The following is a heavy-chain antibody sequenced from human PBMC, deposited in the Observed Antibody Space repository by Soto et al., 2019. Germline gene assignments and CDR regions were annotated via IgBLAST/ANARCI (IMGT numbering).Heavy chain of an antibody. CDR1: GGSISSSSYY. CDR2: IYYSGST. Sequence: PSETLSLTCSVSGGSISSSSYYWGWIRQPPGKGLEWTGSIYYSGSTYYNPSLKSRVTISVDTSKNQFSLKLNSVTAADTAVYYCARPLNYYYYMDVWGKGTTVTVSS. J-gene: IGHJ6*03. V-gene: IGHV4-39*01. CDR3: ARPLNYYYYMDV.